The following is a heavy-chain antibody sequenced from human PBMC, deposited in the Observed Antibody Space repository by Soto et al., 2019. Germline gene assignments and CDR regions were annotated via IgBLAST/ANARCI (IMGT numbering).Heavy chain of an antibody. V-gene: IGHV4-30-4*03. CDR2: IHSSGRT. Sequence: SQTLSLTCTVSGGSISSAYYWRWIRQSPGKGLEWIGHIHSSGRTDYSPSLKSRVSISADTSKRQFSLKLSSVTAADTAVYYCTMGSGYIIDYWGQGTLVTVSS. CDR1: GGSISSAYY. J-gene: IGHJ4*02. CDR3: TMGSGYIIDY. D-gene: IGHD3-3*01.